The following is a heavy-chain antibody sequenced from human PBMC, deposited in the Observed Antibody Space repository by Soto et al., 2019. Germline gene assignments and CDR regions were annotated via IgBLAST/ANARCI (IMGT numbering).Heavy chain of an antibody. Sequence: GGSLRLSCAASGFTFSSYGMHWVRQAPGKGLEWVAVISYDGSNKYYADSVEGRFTISRDSSQNTVYLQMNSLTAGDTALYYCAKATATGGGAFDICGQGTMVTVSS. CDR3: AKATATGGGAFDI. V-gene: IGHV3-30*18. J-gene: IGHJ3*02. D-gene: IGHD2-8*02. CDR1: GFTFSSYG. CDR2: ISYDGSNK.